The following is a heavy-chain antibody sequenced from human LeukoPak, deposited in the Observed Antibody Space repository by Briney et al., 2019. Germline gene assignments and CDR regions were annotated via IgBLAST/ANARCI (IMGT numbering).Heavy chain of an antibody. J-gene: IGHJ4*02. CDR1: GFTFSNYW. Sequence: PGGSLRLSCAAYGFTFSNYWMDWVRQAPGKGLVGVSRINTDGSRTTYADSVKGRFTISRDNAKNTLYLQMNSLRADDTAVYFCARGLGGSYPFDCWGQGALVTVSS. D-gene: IGHD3-16*02. CDR3: ARGLGGSYPFDC. CDR2: INTDGSRT. V-gene: IGHV3-74*01.